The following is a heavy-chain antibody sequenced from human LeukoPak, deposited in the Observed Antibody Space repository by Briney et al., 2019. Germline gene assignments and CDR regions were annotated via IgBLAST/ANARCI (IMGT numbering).Heavy chain of an antibody. J-gene: IGHJ6*02. V-gene: IGHV3-53*01. CDR3: ARSVAGPSMDV. Sequence: PGGSLSLSCAASGFTVSSNYMSWVRQAPGKGLEWVSVIYSGGSTYYADSVKGRFTISRDNSKNTLYLQMNSLRAEDTAVYYCARSVAGPSMDVWGQGTTVTVSS. CDR2: IYSGGST. CDR1: GFTVSSNY. D-gene: IGHD6-19*01.